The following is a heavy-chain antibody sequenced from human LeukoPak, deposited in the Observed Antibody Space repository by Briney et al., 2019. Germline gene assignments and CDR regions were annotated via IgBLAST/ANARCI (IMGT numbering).Heavy chain of an antibody. D-gene: IGHD5-18*01. J-gene: IGHJ4*02. CDR2: ISSSSYI. CDR3: ARTYSWGMPDY. V-gene: IGHV3-21*01. CDR1: GFTFSSYS. Sequence: PGGSLRLSCAASGFTFSSYSMNWVRQAPGKGLEWVSSISSSSYIYYADSVKGRFTISRDNAKNSLYLQTNSLRAEDTAVYYCARTYSWGMPDYWGQGTLVTVSS.